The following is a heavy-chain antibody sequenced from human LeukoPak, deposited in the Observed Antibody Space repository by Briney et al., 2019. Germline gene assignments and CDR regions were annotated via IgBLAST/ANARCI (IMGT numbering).Heavy chain of an antibody. D-gene: IGHD5-18*01. V-gene: IGHV4-34*01. J-gene: IGHJ4*02. Sequence: PSETLSLTCAVYGGSFSGYYWSWIRQPPGKGLEWIGEINHSGSTNYNPSLKSRVTISVDTSKNQFSLKLSSVTAADTAVYYCARARYSYGPLFDYWGQGTLVTVSS. CDR2: INHSGST. CDR3: ARARYSYGPLFDY. CDR1: GGSFSGYY.